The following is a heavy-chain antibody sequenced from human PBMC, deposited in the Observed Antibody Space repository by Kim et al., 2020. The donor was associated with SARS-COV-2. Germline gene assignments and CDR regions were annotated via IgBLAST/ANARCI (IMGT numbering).Heavy chain of an antibody. CDR1: GFTFGDYA. J-gene: IGHJ6*02. V-gene: IGHV3-49*03. D-gene: IGHD3-22*01. Sequence: GGSLRLSCTASGFTFGDYAMSWFRQAPGKGLEWVGFIRSKAYGGTTEYAASVKGRFTISRDDSKSIAYLQMNSLKTEDTAVYYCTSLTPGYYYDSGEVYGMDVWGQGTTVTVSS. CDR2: IRSKAYGGTT. CDR3: TSLTPGYYYDSGEVYGMDV.